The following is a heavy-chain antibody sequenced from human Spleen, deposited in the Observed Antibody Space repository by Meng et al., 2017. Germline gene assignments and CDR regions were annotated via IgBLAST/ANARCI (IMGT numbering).Heavy chain of an antibody. Sequence: ASVKVSCKASGYTLTDYAINWVRQAPGQGLEWMGWINSVTGNPTYARGFTGRFVFSLDTSVSTAYLQISSLKTDDTAMYYCTRDGYSDCSSTSCFDYWGQGTQVT. J-gene: IGHJ4*02. CDR3: TRDGYSDCSSTSCFDY. CDR2: INSVTGNP. CDR1: GYTLTDYA. V-gene: IGHV7-4-1*02. D-gene: IGHD2-2*01.